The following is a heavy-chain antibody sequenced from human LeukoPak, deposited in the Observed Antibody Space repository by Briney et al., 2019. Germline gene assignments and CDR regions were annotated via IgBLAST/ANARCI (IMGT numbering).Heavy chain of an antibody. CDR1: GFTFSSYA. V-gene: IGHV3-23*01. CDR2: ISGSGVST. D-gene: IGHD5-24*01. J-gene: IGHJ2*01. CDR3: AKVGRDGYNLGWYFDL. Sequence: GGSLRLSCAASGFTFSSYAMSWVRQAPGKGLEWVSAISGSGVSTYYADSVKGRFTISRDNSKNTLYLQLNSLRADDAAVYCCAKVGRDGYNLGWYFDLWGRGTLVTVSS.